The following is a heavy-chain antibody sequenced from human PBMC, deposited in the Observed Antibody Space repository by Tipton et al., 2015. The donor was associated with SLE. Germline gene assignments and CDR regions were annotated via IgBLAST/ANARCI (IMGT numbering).Heavy chain of an antibody. CDR3: ARTPLVQSRGVMALDAFDI. Sequence: TLSLTCTVSGGSISSHYWSWIRQPPGKGLEWIGYIYYSGSTNYNPSLKSRVTISVDTSKNQFSLKLSSVTAADTAVYYCARTPLVQSRGVMALDAFDIWGQGTMVTVSS. V-gene: IGHV4-59*11. J-gene: IGHJ3*02. D-gene: IGHD3-10*01. CDR1: GGSISSHY. CDR2: IYYSGST.